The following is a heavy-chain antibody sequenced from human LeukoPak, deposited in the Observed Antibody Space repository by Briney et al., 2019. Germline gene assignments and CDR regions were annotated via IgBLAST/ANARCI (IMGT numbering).Heavy chain of an antibody. D-gene: IGHD1-1*01. V-gene: IGHV3-13*01. CDR2: IGTASDT. J-gene: IGHJ6*03. CDR1: GFTFSSFD. CDR3: ARGPPRGKYYYMNV. Sequence: GGSLRLSCAASGFTFSSFDMHWVRQPTGQGLEWVSTIGTASDTYYPGSVEGRFTLSRDNAKNSLYLQMNSLTAGDTAVYYCARGPPRGKYYYMNVWGKGTTVTVSS.